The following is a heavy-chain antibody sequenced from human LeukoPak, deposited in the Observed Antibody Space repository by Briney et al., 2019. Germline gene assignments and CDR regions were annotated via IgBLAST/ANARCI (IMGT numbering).Heavy chain of an antibody. V-gene: IGHV3-30*18. Sequence: PGGSLRLSCAASGFTFSTYGMHWVRQAPGKGLEWVTIISYDGTNKYYADSVKGRFTISRDNSKITLDLQMDSLRAEDTAVYYCAKDLAPHRDGSHHGADAWGQGTLVTVSS. J-gene: IGHJ5*02. D-gene: IGHD5-24*01. CDR3: AKDLAPHRDGSHHGADA. CDR2: ISYDGTNK. CDR1: GFTFSTYG.